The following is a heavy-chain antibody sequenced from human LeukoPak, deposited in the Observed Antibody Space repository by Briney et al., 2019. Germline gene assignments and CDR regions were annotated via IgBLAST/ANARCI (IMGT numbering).Heavy chain of an antibody. J-gene: IGHJ6*03. D-gene: IGHD1-7*01. V-gene: IGHV3-7*01. CDR2: IKQDGSEK. Sequence: GGSLRLSCAASGFTFSSYWMSWVRQAPGKGLEWVANIKQDGSEKYYVDSVKGRFTISRDNAKNSLYLQMNGLRAEDTAVYYCARDGLELLGLGYYYYYMDVWGKGTTVTVSS. CDR1: GFTFSSYW. CDR3: ARDGLELLGLGYYYYYMDV.